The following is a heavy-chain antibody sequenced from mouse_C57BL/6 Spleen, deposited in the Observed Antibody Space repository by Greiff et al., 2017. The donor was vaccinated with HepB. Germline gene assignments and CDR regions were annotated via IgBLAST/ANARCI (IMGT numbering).Heavy chain of an antibody. V-gene: IGHV1-26*01. CDR3: ARWGNYDGYWYFDV. CDR2: INPNNGGT. J-gene: IGHJ1*03. D-gene: IGHD2-3*01. Sequence: EVKLQQSGPELVKPGASVKISCKASGYTFTDYYMNWVKQSHGKSLEWIGDINPNNGGTSYNQKFKGKATLTVDKSSSTAYMELRSLTSEDSAVYYCARWGNYDGYWYFDVWGTGTTVTVSS. CDR1: GYTFTDYY.